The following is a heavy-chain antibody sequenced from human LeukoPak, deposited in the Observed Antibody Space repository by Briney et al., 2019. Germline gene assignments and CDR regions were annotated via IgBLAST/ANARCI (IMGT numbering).Heavy chain of an antibody. Sequence: KPSETLSLTCAVSGYSISSSYYWSWIRQPPGKGLEWIGYIYYSGSTNYNPSLKSRVTISVDTSKNQFPLKLSSVTAADTAVYYCARRRSYYDSSGYPTDAFDIWGQGTMVTVSS. CDR1: GYSISSSYY. V-gene: IGHV4-59*08. CDR3: ARRRSYYDSSGYPTDAFDI. J-gene: IGHJ3*02. CDR2: IYYSGST. D-gene: IGHD3-22*01.